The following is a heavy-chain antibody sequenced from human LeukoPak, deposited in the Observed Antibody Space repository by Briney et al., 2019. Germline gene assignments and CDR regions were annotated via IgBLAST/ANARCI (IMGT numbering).Heavy chain of an antibody. CDR3: ASLRYYGSGSYSADY. D-gene: IGHD3-10*01. CDR1: GYTFTGYY. CDR2: INPNSGGT. Sequence: ASVKVSCKASGYTFTGYYMHWVRQAPGQGLEWMGRINPNSGGTNYAQKFQGRVTITTDESTSTAYMELSSLRSEDTAVYYCASLRYYGSGSYSADYWGQGTLVTVSS. J-gene: IGHJ4*02. V-gene: IGHV1-2*06.